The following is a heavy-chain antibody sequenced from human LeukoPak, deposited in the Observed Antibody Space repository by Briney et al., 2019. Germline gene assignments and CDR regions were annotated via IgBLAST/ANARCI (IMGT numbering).Heavy chain of an antibody. Sequence: SQTLSLTCTVSGGSISSGSYYWSWIRQPAGKGLEWIGRIYTSGSTNYNPSLKSRVTISVDTSKNQFSLKLSSVTAADTAVYYCARESVTMARGASVQVDYWGQGTLVTVSS. V-gene: IGHV4-61*02. D-gene: IGHD3-10*01. CDR3: ARESVTMARGASVQVDY. J-gene: IGHJ4*02. CDR1: GGSISSGSYY. CDR2: IYTSGST.